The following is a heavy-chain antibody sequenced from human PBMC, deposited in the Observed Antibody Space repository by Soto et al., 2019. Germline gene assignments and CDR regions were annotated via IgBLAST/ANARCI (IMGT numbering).Heavy chain of an antibody. D-gene: IGHD2-21*02. Sequence: QVQLVESGGGVVQPGRSLRLSCAASGFTFSSYGMHWVRQAPGKGLEWVAVISYDGSNKYYADSVKGRFTISRDNSKNTLYLQMNSLRAADTAVYYCAKPYIVVVTASPFDYWGQGTLVTVSS. V-gene: IGHV3-30*18. CDR1: GFTFSSYG. J-gene: IGHJ4*02. CDR2: ISYDGSNK. CDR3: AKPYIVVVTASPFDY.